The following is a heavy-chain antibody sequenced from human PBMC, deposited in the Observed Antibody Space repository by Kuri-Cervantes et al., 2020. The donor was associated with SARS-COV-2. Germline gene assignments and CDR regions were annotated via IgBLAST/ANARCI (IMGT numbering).Heavy chain of an antibody. D-gene: IGHD6-19*01. CDR3: ARVGGQVAGTLYFQH. Sequence: SETLSLTCTVSGGSISSYYWSWIRQPPGKGLEWIGYIYYSGSTNHNPSLKSRVTISVDTSKNQFSLKLSSVTAADTAVYYCARVGGQVAGTLYFQHWGQGTLVTVSS. CDR2: IYYSGST. CDR1: GGSISSYY. V-gene: IGHV4-59*12. J-gene: IGHJ1*01.